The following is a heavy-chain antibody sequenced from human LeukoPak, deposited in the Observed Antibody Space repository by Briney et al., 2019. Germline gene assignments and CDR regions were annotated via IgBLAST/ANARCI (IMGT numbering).Heavy chain of an antibody. V-gene: IGHV1-2*02. CDR1: GYTFTGYY. D-gene: IGHD4-11*01. CDR2: MNPNSGNT. J-gene: IGHJ4*02. CDR3: AREGYYSNLIDY. Sequence: ASVKVSCKASGYTFTGYYMHWVRQAPGQGLEWMGWMNPNSGNTGYAQKFQGRVTMTRDTSISTAYMELSRLRSDDTAVYYCAREGYYSNLIDYWGQGTLVTVSS.